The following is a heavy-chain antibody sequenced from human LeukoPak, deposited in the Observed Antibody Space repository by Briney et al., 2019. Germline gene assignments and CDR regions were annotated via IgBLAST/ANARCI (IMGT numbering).Heavy chain of an antibody. D-gene: IGHD1-26*01. CDR1: GFTFSSYN. J-gene: IGHJ4*02. CDR3: ASDWELRF. CDR2: ITSSSSYI. V-gene: IGHV3-21*01. Sequence: GGSLRLSCAASGFTFSSYNMNWVRQAPGKGLEWVSSITSSSSYIYYADSVKGRFTISRDNAKNSLYLQINSLRAEDTAVYYCASDWELRFWGQGTLVTVSS.